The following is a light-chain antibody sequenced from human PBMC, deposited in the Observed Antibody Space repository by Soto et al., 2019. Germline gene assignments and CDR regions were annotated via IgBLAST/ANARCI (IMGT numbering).Light chain of an antibody. V-gene: IGKV3-20*01. CDR2: GAS. CDR3: QQYGSSHWT. J-gene: IGKJ1*01. CDR1: QSVTSSF. Sequence: EIVLTQSPGTLSLSLGERATLSCRASQSVTSSFLAWYQQKPGQAPRLLIYGASSRATGIPDRFSGSGSGTDFTLTISRLESGDLAVYCGQQYGSSHWTFGQGTKVEIK.